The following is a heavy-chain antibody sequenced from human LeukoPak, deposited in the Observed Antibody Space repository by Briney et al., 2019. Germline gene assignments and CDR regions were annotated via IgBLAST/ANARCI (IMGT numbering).Heavy chain of an antibody. CDR1: GGSISSSSYY. CDR3: ARDHPDYDFWSGYYMDV. CDR2: IYYSGST. Sequence: SETLSLTCTVSGGSISSSSYYWGWIRQPPGKGLEWIGSIYYSGSTYYNPSLKSRVTISVDTSKNQFSLKLSSVTAADTAVYYCARDHPDYDFWSGYYMDVWGKGTTVTVSS. D-gene: IGHD3-3*01. V-gene: IGHV4-39*07. J-gene: IGHJ6*03.